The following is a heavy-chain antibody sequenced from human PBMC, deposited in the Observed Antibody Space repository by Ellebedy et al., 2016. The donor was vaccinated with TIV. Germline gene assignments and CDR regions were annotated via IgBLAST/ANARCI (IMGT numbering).Heavy chain of an antibody. J-gene: IGHJ5*02. CDR3: ARDPALPRGRFDT. Sequence: MPSETLSLTCTVSGGSISSYYWSWIRQPPGKGLEWIDYIYHSGITNYSPSLESRLTVSVDTSKNQFSLNLSSVTAADTAVYYCARDPALPRGRFDTWGQGTLVTVSS. CDR1: GGSISSYY. CDR2: IYHSGIT. V-gene: IGHV4-59*12.